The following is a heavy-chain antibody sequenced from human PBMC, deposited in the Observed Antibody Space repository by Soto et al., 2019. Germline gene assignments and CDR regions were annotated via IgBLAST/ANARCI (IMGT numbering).Heavy chain of an antibody. V-gene: IGHV3-66*01. D-gene: IGHD3-10*01. CDR2: TESGGSS. Sequence: PGGSLRLSCTVSGFIVSSNYISWVRQAPGKGLEWVSVTESGGSSSYADSVKGRFTISRDTSKNTLYLQMNSLRAEDTAVYYCARSYYGSGSYSRADYWGQETLVTVSS. CDR3: ARSYYGSGSYSRADY. CDR1: GFIVSSNY. J-gene: IGHJ4*02.